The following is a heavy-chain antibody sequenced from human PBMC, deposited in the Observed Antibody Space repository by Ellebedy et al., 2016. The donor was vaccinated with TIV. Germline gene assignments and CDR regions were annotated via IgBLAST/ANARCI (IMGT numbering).Heavy chain of an antibody. CDR2: INHTGGT. V-gene: IGHV4-34*01. CDR1: GGSFSDYY. CDR3: ARDHCSGTSCPRLNWYFDL. Sequence: MPSETLSLTCGVYGGSFSDYYWSCIRQSPGKGLQWIGEINHTGGTNYNPSLESRVTISVDTSNNQFSLKLNSVTAADTAVYYCARDHCSGTSCPRLNWYFDLWGRGTLVTVSS. D-gene: IGHD2-2*01. J-gene: IGHJ2*01.